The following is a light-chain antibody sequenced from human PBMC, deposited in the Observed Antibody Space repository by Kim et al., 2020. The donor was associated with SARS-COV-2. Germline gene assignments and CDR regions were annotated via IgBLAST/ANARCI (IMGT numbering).Light chain of an antibody. Sequence: IVLTQSPGTLSLSPGQRATLSCRASQSVSSTNLAWYQQKPGQAPRLLIYGASTRATGIPDRVSGSGSGTDFTLTISRLEPEDSAMYYCQQYGTSWYTFGQGTKLEI. CDR2: GAS. J-gene: IGKJ2*01. CDR3: QQYGTSWYT. V-gene: IGKV3-20*01. CDR1: QSVSSTN.